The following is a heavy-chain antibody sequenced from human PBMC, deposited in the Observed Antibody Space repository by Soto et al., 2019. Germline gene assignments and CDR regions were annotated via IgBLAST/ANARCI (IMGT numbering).Heavy chain of an antibody. CDR1: SGSISSSNW. Sequence: TLSLTCAVSSGSISSSNWWSWVRQPPGKGLEWIGEIYHSGSTNYNPSLKSRVTISVDKSKNQFSLKLSSVTAADTAVYYCARVAGYIDFWSGYLEPDVWGKGTTVTVSS. D-gene: IGHD3-3*01. V-gene: IGHV4-4*02. J-gene: IGHJ6*04. CDR2: IYHSGST. CDR3: ARVAGYIDFWSGYLEPDV.